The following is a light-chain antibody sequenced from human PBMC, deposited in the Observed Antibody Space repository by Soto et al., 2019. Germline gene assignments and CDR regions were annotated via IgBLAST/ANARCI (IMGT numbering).Light chain of an antibody. V-gene: IGLV2-14*01. CDR3: SSYTSSSTPFDV. Sequence: QSALTQPASVSGSPGQSITISCTGTSSDVGGYNYVSWYQQHPGKAPKLMIYAVSNRPSGVSNRFSGSKSGNTASLTISGLQAEDEADYYCSSYTSSSTPFDVFGTGTKVTVL. CDR2: AVS. CDR1: SSDVGGYNY. J-gene: IGLJ1*01.